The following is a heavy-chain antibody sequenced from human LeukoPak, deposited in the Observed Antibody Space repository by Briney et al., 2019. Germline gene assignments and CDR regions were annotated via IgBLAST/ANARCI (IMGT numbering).Heavy chain of an antibody. D-gene: IGHD3-10*01. CDR1: GFTFSSYS. CDR3: ARGIMVRGVIRWFDP. V-gene: IGHV3-21*01. Sequence: PGGSLRLSCAASGFTFSSYSKNWVRQAPGKGLEWVSSISSSSSYIYYADSVKGRFTISRDNAKNSLYLQMNSLRAEDTAVYYCARGIMVRGVIRWFDPWGQGTLVTVSS. CDR2: ISSSSSYI. J-gene: IGHJ5*02.